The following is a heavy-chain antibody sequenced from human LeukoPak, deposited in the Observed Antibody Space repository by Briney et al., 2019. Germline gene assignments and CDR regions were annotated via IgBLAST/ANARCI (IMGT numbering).Heavy chain of an antibody. CDR2: IYPGDSGP. V-gene: IGHV5-51*01. CDR1: GYSFTSYC. J-gene: IGHJ4*02. CDR3: ARRIGGSYYGPFDY. Sequence: GESLKISCKVSGYSFTSYCIGWVRQMPGKGLEWMGIIYPGDSGPTYSPSFQGQVTISADKSISTAYLQWSSLKASDTAMYYCARRIGGSYYGPFDYWGQGTLVAVSS. D-gene: IGHD1-26*01.